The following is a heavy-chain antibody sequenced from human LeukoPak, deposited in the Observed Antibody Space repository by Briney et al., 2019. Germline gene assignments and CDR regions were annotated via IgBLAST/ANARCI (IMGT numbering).Heavy chain of an antibody. CDR1: GYTFTNYG. CDR3: ARDHYGDYPGYYYYGLDV. V-gene: IGHV1-18*01. CDR2: ISAYNGNT. Sequence: ASVKVSCKASGYTFTNYGISWVRQAPGQGLEWMGWISAYNGNTNYAQKHQGRVTMTTDTSTSTAYMELNSLRSDDTAVYYCARDHYGDYPGYYYYGLDVWGQGTTVTVSS. J-gene: IGHJ6*02. D-gene: IGHD4-17*01.